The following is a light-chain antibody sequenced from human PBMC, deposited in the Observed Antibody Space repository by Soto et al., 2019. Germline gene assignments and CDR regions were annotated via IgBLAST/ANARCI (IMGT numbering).Light chain of an antibody. CDR2: DAS. CDR1: QSISSW. Sequence: DIQMTQSPSTLSASVGDRVTIACRAGQSISSWLAWYQQKPGKAPMLLIDDASSLESGVPSRFSGSGSGTEFTLTSSILQPDDSATYYCQQYNSHRTFGQGTKVDIK. V-gene: IGKV1-5*01. CDR3: QQYNSHRT. J-gene: IGKJ1*01.